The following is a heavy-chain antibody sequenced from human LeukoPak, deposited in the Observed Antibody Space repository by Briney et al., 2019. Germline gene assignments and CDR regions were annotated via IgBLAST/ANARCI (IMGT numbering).Heavy chain of an antibody. D-gene: IGHD3-3*01. CDR1: GYSISSGYY. Sequence: SETLSLTCTVSGYSISSGYYWGWIRQPPGKGLEWIGSIYHSGSTYYNPSLKSRVTISVDTSKNQFSLKLSSVTAADTAVYYCARAIFGVVSEFDYWGQGTLVTVSS. V-gene: IGHV4-38-2*02. CDR3: ARAIFGVVSEFDY. J-gene: IGHJ4*02. CDR2: IYHSGST.